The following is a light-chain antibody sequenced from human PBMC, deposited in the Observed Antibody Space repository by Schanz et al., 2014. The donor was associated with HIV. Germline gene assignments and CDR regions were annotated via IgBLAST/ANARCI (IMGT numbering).Light chain of an antibody. CDR1: SSDVGGYNH. CDR3: CSYAGTYTFV. CDR2: DVT. J-gene: IGLJ2*01. Sequence: QSALTQPASVSGSPGQSITISCTGTSSDVGGYNHVSWYQQHPGKAPKVMIYDVTKRPAGVPDRFSASKSGNTASLTISGLQADDEADYHCCSYAGTYTFVFGGGTKLTVL. V-gene: IGLV2-11*01.